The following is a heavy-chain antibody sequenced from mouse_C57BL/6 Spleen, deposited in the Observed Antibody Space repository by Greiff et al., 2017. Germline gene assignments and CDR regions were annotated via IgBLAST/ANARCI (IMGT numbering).Heavy chain of an antibody. V-gene: IGHV1-15*01. CDR3: TRGGSSYEGSYYFDY. CDR1: GYTFTDYE. CDR2: IDPETGGT. D-gene: IGHD1-1*01. Sequence: VQLQQSGAELVRPGASVTLSCKASGYTFTDYEMHWVKQTPVHGLEWIGAIDPETGGTAYNQKFKGKAILTADKSSSTAYMELRILTSEDSAVYYCTRGGSSYEGSYYFDYWGQGTTLTVSS. J-gene: IGHJ2*01.